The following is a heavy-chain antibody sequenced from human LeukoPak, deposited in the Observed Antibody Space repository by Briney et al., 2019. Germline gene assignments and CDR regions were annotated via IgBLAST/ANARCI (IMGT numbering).Heavy chain of an antibody. CDR3: GKEEQRVITPGLDY. Sequence: SETLSLTCAVSGGSISSSNWWSWVRQPPGKGLEWIGEIYHSGSTNYNPSLKSRVTISVDKSKNQFSLKLSSVIAADTAVYYCGKEEQRVITPGLDYWGQGTLVTVSS. J-gene: IGHJ4*02. V-gene: IGHV4-4*02. CDR1: GGSISSSNW. CDR2: IYHSGST. D-gene: IGHD4-23*01.